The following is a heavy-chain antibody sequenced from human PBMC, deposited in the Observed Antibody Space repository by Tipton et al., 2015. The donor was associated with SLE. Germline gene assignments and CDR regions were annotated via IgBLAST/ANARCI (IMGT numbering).Heavy chain of an antibody. V-gene: IGHV4-39*07. D-gene: IGHD1-26*01. J-gene: IGHJ4*02. Sequence: TLSLTCTVSGGSIISSTYFWAWIRQPPGKGLEWIGSIDYSGSTNYNPSLKSRVTISVDTSKNQFSLKLSSVTAADTAVYYCARKGEWELVTFDYWGQGTLVTVSS. CDR1: GGSIISSTYF. CDR2: IDYSGST. CDR3: ARKGEWELVTFDY.